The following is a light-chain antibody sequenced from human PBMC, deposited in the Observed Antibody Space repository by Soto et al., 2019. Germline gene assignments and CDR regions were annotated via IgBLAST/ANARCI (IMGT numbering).Light chain of an antibody. J-gene: IGLJ2*01. CDR2: GVS. V-gene: IGLV2-14*01. CDR1: SSDVGDYNY. CDR3: SSYTSNNTLV. Sequence: QSALTQPASVSGSPGQSITISCTGTSSDVGDYNYVSWYQQHPGKAPKLIISGVSNRPSGISNRFSGSKSGNTASLSISGLQAEDEADYYCSSYTSNNTLVFGGGTKVTVL.